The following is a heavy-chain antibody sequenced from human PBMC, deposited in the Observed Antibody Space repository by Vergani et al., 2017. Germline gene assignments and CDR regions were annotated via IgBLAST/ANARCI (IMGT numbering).Heavy chain of an antibody. Sequence: QVQLVESGGGVVQPGRSLRLSCAASGFRFSSYGMNWVRQAPGKGLERVAVIWYDGSNKYYADSVEGRFTISRDNSQNTVNLQMNSLRVNDTAVYYCAKDLGGCSSISCSYYMDVWGKGTTVTV. CDR3: AKDLGGCSSISCSYYMDV. CDR1: GFRFSSYG. J-gene: IGHJ6*03. D-gene: IGHD2-2*01. CDR2: IWYDGSNK. V-gene: IGHV3-33*06.